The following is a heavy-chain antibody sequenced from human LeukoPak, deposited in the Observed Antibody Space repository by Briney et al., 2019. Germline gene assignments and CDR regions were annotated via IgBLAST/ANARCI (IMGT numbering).Heavy chain of an antibody. CDR1: GFIFKSQD. J-gene: IGHJ4*02. D-gene: IGHD2/OR15-2a*01. CDR2: ISGSGTTA. V-gene: IGHV3-23*01. CDR3: TKNMGLDS. Sequence: GGSLRLSCVGIGFIFKSQDMNWVRQAPGKGLEWVSSISGSGTTAWYADAVKGRFTISRDNSKNTLSLQMNSLRAEDTAVYYCTKNMGLDSWGQGPLVPVST.